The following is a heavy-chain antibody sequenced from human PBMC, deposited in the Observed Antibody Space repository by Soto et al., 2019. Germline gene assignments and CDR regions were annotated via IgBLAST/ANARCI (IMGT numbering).Heavy chain of an antibody. D-gene: IGHD3-3*01. CDR3: AKDVTIFGVVIQYYFDY. CDR1: GFTFSSYA. J-gene: IGHJ4*02. CDR2: ISGSGGST. Sequence: GWSLRLSCAAAGFTFSSYAMSWVRQAPGKXLEWVSAISGSGGSTYYADSVKGRFTISRDNSKNTLYLQMNSLRAEDTAVYYCAKDVTIFGVVIQYYFDYWGQGTLVTVSS. V-gene: IGHV3-23*01.